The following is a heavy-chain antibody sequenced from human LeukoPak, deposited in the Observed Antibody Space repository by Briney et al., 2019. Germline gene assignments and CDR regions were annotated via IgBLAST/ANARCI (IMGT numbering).Heavy chain of an antibody. J-gene: IGHJ4*02. CDR1: GGSISGYY. V-gene: IGHV4-59*01. CDR2: INYSGST. D-gene: IGHD6-13*01. Sequence: SETLSLTCTVSGGSISGYYWSWVRQPPGKGLEWIGYINYSGSTNNNPSLKSRVTISVDTSKNQVSLKLSSVTAADTAVYYCAREGPNHSSSSMSYWGQGTLVTVSS. CDR3: AREGPNHSSSSMSY.